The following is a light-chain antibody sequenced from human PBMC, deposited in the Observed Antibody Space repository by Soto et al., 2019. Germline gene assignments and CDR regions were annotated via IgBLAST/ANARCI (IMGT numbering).Light chain of an antibody. CDR3: NSYTNSSAVV. Sequence: QSVLTQPASVSGSPGQSITISCTGTSSDVGLYDYVSWYQQHPGKAPQLMIYAVSNRPSGVSNRFSASKSGNTASLTISGLQAEDEADYYCNSYTNSSAVVFGGGTKVTVL. J-gene: IGLJ2*01. CDR2: AVS. V-gene: IGLV2-14*01. CDR1: SSDVGLYDY.